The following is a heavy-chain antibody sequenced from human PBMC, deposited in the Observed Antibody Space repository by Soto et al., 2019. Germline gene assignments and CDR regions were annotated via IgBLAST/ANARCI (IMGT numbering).Heavy chain of an antibody. CDR2: IYYSGST. CDR1: GGSISSYY. J-gene: IGHJ6*02. CDR3: AREGTTVDSYYYYGMDV. V-gene: IGHV4-59*01. Sequence: QVQLQESGPGLVKPSETLSLTCTVSGGSISSYYWSWIRQPPGKGLEWIGYIYYSGSTNYTPSLKSRVTIAIDTSQNHFSLKLRSVTAADTAVYYCAREGTTVDSYYYYGMDVWGQGTTVTVSS. D-gene: IGHD1-1*01.